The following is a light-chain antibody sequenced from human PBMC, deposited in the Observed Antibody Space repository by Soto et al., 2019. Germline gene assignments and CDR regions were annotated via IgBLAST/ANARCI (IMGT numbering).Light chain of an antibody. Sequence: QAVVTQEPSLTVSPGGTVTLTCASRTGTVTSGNYANWFQREPGQAPRALIYSTTNTHSWTPVRFAGSLLGGKAALTLSGARSEDEAEYVGLLYCSGAAVFGGGTKLTVL. J-gene: IGLJ3*02. CDR2: STT. V-gene: IGLV7-43*01. CDR3: LLYCSGAAV. CDR1: TGTVTSGNY.